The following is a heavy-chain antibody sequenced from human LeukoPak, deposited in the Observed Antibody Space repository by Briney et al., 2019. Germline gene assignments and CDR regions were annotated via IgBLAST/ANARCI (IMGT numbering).Heavy chain of an antibody. Sequence: PSETLSLTCTVSGGSISSYYWSWIRQPPGKGLEWIGYIYYSGSTNYNPSLKSRVTISVDTSKNQFSLKLSSVTAADTAVYYCAKRSTLAARPAYFDSWGQGTLVTVSS. CDR2: IYYSGST. J-gene: IGHJ4*02. V-gene: IGHV4-59*01. CDR1: GGSISSYY. D-gene: IGHD6-6*01. CDR3: AKRSTLAARPAYFDS.